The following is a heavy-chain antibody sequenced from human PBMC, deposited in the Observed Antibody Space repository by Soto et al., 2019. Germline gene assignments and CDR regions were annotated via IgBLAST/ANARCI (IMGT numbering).Heavy chain of an antibody. Sequence: PSQTLSLTCDISGDSVFSNGIAWNWIRQSPSRGLEWLGRTYYKSRWYNDYAVSVKSRLIVNLDTSKNQFSLRLNSVTAEDTAVYYCARERSSSFDFWGQGTPVTVSS. V-gene: IGHV6-1*01. D-gene: IGHD6-13*01. CDR1: GDSVFSNGIA. J-gene: IGHJ4*02. CDR3: ARERSSSFDF. CDR2: TYYKSRWYN.